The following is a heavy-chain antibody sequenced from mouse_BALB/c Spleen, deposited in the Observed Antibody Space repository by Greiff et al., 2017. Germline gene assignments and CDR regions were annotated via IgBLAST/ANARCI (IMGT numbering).Heavy chain of an antibody. CDR1: GYTFTSYW. CDR2: IYPGDGDT. CDR3: ARSAYGAHFDY. D-gene: IGHD1-1*02. V-gene: IGHV1-87*01. Sequence: QVQLKQSGAELARPGASVKLSCKASGYTFTSYWMQWVKQRPGQGLEWIGAIYPGDGDTRYTQKFKGKATLTADKSSSTAYMQLSSLASEDSAVYYCARSAYGAHFDYWGQGTTLTVSS. J-gene: IGHJ2*01.